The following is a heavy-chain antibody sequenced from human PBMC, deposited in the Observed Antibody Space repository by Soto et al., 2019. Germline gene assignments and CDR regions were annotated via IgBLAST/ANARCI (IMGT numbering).Heavy chain of an antibody. CDR2: ISWNSGSI. CDR3: ANQGPHRGYYYGMDV. V-gene: IGHV3-9*01. D-gene: IGHD3-10*01. Sequence: GGSLRLSCAASGFTFDDYAMHWVRQAPGKGLEWVSGISWNSGSIGYADSVKGRFTISRDNAKNSLYLQMNSLRAEDTALYYCANQGPHRGYYYGMDVWGQGTTVTVSS. J-gene: IGHJ6*02. CDR1: GFTFDDYA.